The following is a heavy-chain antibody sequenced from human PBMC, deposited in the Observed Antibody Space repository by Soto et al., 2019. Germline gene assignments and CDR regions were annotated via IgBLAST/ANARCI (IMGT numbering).Heavy chain of an antibody. D-gene: IGHD3-22*01. J-gene: IGHJ4*02. CDR2: INPSGGST. V-gene: IGHV1-46*01. CDR3: ARADYYGSSGYHLDY. Sequence: QVQVAQSGAEVKRPGASVKVSCWASGYPFTNFYIHWVRQAPGQGLEWMGIINPSGGSTAYAQKLLGRGTMTRDTSTSTVYMEVSSLRSEDTAVYYCARADYYGSSGYHLDYWGQGTLVTVSS. CDR1: GYPFTNFY.